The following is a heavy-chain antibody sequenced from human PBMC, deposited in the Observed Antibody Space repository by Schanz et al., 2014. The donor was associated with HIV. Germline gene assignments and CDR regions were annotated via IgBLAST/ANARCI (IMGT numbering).Heavy chain of an antibody. CDR3: ATAAVTDYSDN. V-gene: IGHV3-23*01. D-gene: IGHD4-17*01. CDR1: GFAFSDYA. CDR2: ISGSGGST. J-gene: IGHJ4*02. Sequence: EVPLLESGGGLAQPGGSQRLSCAASGFAFSDYAMSWVRQAPGKGLEWVSVISGSGGSTYYADSVKGRFTISRDNSKNTLYLQMNSLRAEDTAVYYCATAAVTDYSDNWGQGTLVTVSS.